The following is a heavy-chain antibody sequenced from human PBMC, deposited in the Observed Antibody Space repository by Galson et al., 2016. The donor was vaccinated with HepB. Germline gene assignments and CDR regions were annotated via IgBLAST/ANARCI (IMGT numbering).Heavy chain of an antibody. V-gene: IGHV1-24*01. CDR1: GYTLVELS. CDR2: FDPEDGKT. D-gene: IGHD3-16*01. Sequence: SVKVSCKVSGYTLVELSIHWVRQAPGKGLEWMGGFDPEDGKTIYAQKFQGRVTMAEDKSTATAYMELSSLRSEDTAVYYCAACLSGLRLGELIDYWGQGTLVTVSS. CDR3: AACLSGLRLGELIDY. J-gene: IGHJ4*02.